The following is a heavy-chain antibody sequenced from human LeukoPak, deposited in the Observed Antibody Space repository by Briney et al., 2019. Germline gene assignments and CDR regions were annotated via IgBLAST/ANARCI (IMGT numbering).Heavy chain of an antibody. J-gene: IGHJ4*02. CDR3: AKDLYPPSPGIAAAGFFDY. CDR2: ISGGGGST. CDR1: GFTFSSYA. V-gene: IGHV3-23*01. D-gene: IGHD6-13*01. Sequence: PGGSLRLSCAASGFTFSSYAMSWVRQAPGKGLEWVSGISGGGGSTYYADSVKGRFTISRDNSKNTLYLQMNSLRAEDTAIYYCAKDLYPPSPGIAAAGFFDYWGQGTLVTVSS.